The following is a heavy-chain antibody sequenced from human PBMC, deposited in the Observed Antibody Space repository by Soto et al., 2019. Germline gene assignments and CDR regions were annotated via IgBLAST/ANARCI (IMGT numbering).Heavy chain of an antibody. CDR1: GGSLSSGGYY. J-gene: IGHJ6*02. D-gene: IGHD6-13*01. Sequence: SETLSLTCTVSGGSLSSGGYYWSWIRQHPGKGLEWIGYIYYSGSTYYNPSLKSRVTISVDTSKNQFSLKLSSVTAADTAVYYCARGGSSSSWYLLYYGMDVWGQGTTVTVSS. CDR3: ARGGSSSSWYLLYYGMDV. V-gene: IGHV4-31*03. CDR2: IYYSGST.